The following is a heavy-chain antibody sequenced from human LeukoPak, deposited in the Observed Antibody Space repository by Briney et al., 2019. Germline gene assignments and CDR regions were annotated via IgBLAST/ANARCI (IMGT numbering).Heavy chain of an antibody. D-gene: IGHD6-13*01. V-gene: IGHV4-4*07. CDR2: LYTSGST. J-gene: IGHJ4*02. Sequence: SETLSLTCTVSGASVSTYYWSWIRQPARKGLEWIGRLYTSGSTNYNPSLKSRVTISVDKSKNQFSLKVTSVTAADTAVYYCARGSWSFDYWGQGTLVTVSS. CDR1: GASVSTYY. CDR3: ARGSWSFDY.